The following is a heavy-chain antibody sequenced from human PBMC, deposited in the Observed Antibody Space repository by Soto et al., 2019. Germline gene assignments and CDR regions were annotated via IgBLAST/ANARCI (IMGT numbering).Heavy chain of an antibody. J-gene: IGHJ6*02. V-gene: IGHV4-39*01. D-gene: IGHD3-3*01. CDR3: AASYTPSNFGVVISGLYNYYGMDV. CDR2: IYYSGST. Sequence: PSETLSLTCTVSGGSISSSSYYWGWIRQPPGKGLEWIGSIYYSGSTYYNPSLKSRVTISVDTSKNQFSLKLSSVTAPHTAVYYCAASYTPSNFGVVISGLYNYYGMDVWGQGTTVT. CDR1: GGSISSSSYY.